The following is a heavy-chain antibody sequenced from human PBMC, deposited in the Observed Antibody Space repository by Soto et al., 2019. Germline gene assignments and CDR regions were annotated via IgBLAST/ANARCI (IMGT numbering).Heavy chain of an antibody. J-gene: IGHJ6*02. V-gene: IGHV1-69*01. CDR1: GGTFSSYA. CDR3: AGGDGEGTMVRGGIRHHVDYYCGMDV. D-gene: IGHD3-10*01. CDR2: IIPIFGTA. Sequence: QVQLVQSGAEVKKPGSSVKVSCKASGGTFSSYAISWVRQAPGQGLEWMGGIIPIFGTANYAQKFQGRVTITADESTSTAYMELGSLRSEDTAVYYCAGGDGEGTMVRGGIRHHVDYYCGMDVWGQGTTVTVSS.